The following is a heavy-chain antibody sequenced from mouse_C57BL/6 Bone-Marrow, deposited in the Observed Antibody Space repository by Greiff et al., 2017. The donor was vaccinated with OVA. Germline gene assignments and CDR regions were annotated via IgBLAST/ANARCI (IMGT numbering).Heavy chain of an antibody. CDR1: GFNIKDDY. CDR2: IDPENGDT. Sequence: EVQLQESGAELVRPGASVKLSCTASGFNIKDDYMHWVKQRPEQGLEWIGWIDPENGDTEYASKFQGKATITADTSSNTAYLQLSSLTSEDTAVYYCTTLSSYSYYAMDYWGQGTSVTVSS. D-gene: IGHD1-1*01. J-gene: IGHJ4*01. CDR3: TTLSSYSYYAMDY. V-gene: IGHV14-4*01.